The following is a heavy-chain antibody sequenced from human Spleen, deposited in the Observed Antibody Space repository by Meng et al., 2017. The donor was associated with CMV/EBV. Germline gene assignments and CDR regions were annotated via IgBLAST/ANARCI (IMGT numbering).Heavy chain of an antibody. V-gene: IGHV3-21*01. Sequence: GGSLRLSCAASGFTFTDYSMNWVRQAPGKGPEWISHISTSSNYIYYADSMKGRFIISRDNARNSVYLQINSLRAEDPAVYYCARLGRGFDYWGQGTVVTVSS. J-gene: IGHJ4*02. CDR1: GFTFTDYS. D-gene: IGHD1-26*01. CDR3: ARLGRGFDY. CDR2: ISTSSNYI.